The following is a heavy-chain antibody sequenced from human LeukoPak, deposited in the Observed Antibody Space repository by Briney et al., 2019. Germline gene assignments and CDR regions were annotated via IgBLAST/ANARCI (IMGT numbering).Heavy chain of an antibody. CDR3: ARSEALDRSSGWYED. D-gene: IGHD6-19*01. Sequence: PSETLSLXCTVSGGSISSGDYYWSWIRQPPGKGLEWIGYIYYSGITYYNPALKSRVTISVDTSKNQFSLKLSSVTAADTAVYYCARSEALDRSSGWYEDWGQGTMVTVSS. CDR1: GGSISSGDYY. J-gene: IGHJ3*01. V-gene: IGHV4-30-4*08. CDR2: IYYSGIT.